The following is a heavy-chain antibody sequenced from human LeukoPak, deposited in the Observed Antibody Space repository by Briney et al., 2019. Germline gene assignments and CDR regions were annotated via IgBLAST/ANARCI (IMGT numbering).Heavy chain of an antibody. CDR3: AKDRDYSSSGASVDY. D-gene: IGHD6-6*01. CDR2: ISWNSGSI. V-gene: IGHV3-9*01. J-gene: IGHJ4*02. Sequence: PGGFLRLSCAASGFIFDDYAMHWVRQAPGKGLEWVSGISWNSGSIGYADSVKGRFTISRDNAKNSLYLQMNSLRAEDTALYYCAKDRDYSSSGASVDYWGQGTLVTVSS. CDR1: GFIFDDYA.